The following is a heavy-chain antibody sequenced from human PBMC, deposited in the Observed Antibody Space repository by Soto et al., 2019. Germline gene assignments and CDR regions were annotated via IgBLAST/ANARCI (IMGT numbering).Heavy chain of an antibody. CDR2: IYYSGST. CDR1: GGSISSSSYY. Sequence: PETLSLTCSVSGGSISSSSYYWGWIRQPPGQGLEWIGSIYYSGSTYYNPSLKSRVTISVDTSKNQFSLKLSSVTAADTAVYYCARVFIIVTQRVNWFDRSCQGILVTV. D-gene: IGHD2-15*01. J-gene: IGHJ5*02. V-gene: IGHV4-39*01. CDR3: ARVFIIVTQRVNWFDR.